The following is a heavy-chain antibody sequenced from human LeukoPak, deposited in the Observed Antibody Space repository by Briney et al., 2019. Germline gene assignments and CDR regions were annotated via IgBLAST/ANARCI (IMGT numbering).Heavy chain of an antibody. V-gene: IGHV4-34*01. J-gene: IGHJ6*03. Sequence: SETLSLTCAVYGGSFSGYYWSWILQPPGKWLESIGEINHSGSTNYNPSLKSRVTISVDTSKNQFSLKLSSVTAADTVVFFREKTAYDILTGYYSGVSLRYMDVWGKGTTVTVSS. CDR1: GGSFSGYY. CDR3: EKTAYDILTGYYSGVSLRYMDV. CDR2: INHSGST. D-gene: IGHD3-9*01.